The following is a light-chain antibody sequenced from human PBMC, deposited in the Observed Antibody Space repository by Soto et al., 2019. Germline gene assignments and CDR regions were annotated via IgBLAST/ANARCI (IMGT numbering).Light chain of an antibody. CDR1: SSNIGSNY. CDR2: RNN. J-gene: IGLJ2*01. Sequence: QSVLTQPPSASGTPGQRVTISCSGSSSNIGSNYVFWYQHLPGTAPKLLIYRNNQRPSGVPDRFSGSKSGTSASLAISGLRSEDETDYYCAAWDDSLSGAVLGGGTKLTVL. V-gene: IGLV1-47*01. CDR3: AAWDDSLSGAV.